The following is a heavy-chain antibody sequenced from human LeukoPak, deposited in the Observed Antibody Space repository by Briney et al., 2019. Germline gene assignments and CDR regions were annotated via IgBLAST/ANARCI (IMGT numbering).Heavy chain of an antibody. CDR1: GFTFSSYW. Sequence: PGGSLRLSCAASGFTFSSYWMSWVRQAPGKGLEWVANIKQDGSEKYYVDSVKGRFTISRDNAKNSLYLQMNSLRAEDTAVYYCARVGLLWFGELLLEYYFDYWGQGTLVTVSS. CDR2: IKQDGSEK. V-gene: IGHV3-7*01. D-gene: IGHD3-10*01. J-gene: IGHJ4*02. CDR3: ARVGLLWFGELLLEYYFDY.